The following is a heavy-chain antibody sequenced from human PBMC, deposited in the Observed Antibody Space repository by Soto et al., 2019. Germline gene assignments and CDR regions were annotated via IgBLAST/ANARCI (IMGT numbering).Heavy chain of an antibody. Sequence: QVQLVPSGAEVKKPGASVKVACKASGYKFTTYFIHWVRQAPGQGLEWMGMIHPSGDTGYGQKFRGRVTMTIDTSTTTAYMELRNLTSEDTAIYFSVRGYCTTTPCSGDFQHWGQGTLVTVSS. CDR1: GYKFTTYF. D-gene: IGHD2-8*01. CDR3: VRGYCTTTPCSGDFQH. J-gene: IGHJ1*01. V-gene: IGHV1-46*01. CDR2: IHPSGDT.